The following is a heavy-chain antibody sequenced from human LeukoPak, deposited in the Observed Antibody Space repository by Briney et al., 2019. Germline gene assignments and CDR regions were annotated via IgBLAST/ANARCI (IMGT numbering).Heavy chain of an antibody. D-gene: IGHD2-2*01. CDR2: ISGSGGST. V-gene: IGHV3-23*01. Sequence: PGGSLRLSCAASGFTFSSYAMSWVRQAPGKGLEWVSAISGSGGSTYYADSVKGRFTISRDNAKNSLYLQMNSLRAEDTAVYYCARVYRSSTSCSKESFDYWGQGTLVTVSS. CDR1: GFTFSSYA. J-gene: IGHJ4*02. CDR3: ARVYRSSTSCSKESFDY.